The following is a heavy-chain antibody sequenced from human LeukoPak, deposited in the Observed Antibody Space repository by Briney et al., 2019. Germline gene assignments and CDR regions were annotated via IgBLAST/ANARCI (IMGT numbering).Heavy chain of an antibody. CDR1: GGSISSYY. V-gene: IGHV4-59*01. CDR3: ARGGPDFWSGYRLYGMDV. J-gene: IGHJ6*02. Sequence: SETLSLTCTVSGGSISSYYWSWIRQPPGKGLEWIGYIYYSGSTNYNPSLKSRVTISVDTSKNQFSLELSSVTAAGMAVYYCARGGPDFWSGYRLYGMDVWGQGTTVTVSS. CDR2: IYYSGST. D-gene: IGHD3-3*01.